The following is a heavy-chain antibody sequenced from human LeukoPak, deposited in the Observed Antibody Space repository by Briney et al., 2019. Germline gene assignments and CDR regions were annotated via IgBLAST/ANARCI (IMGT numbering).Heavy chain of an antibody. CDR2: IYYSGST. D-gene: IGHD6-13*01. J-gene: IGHJ6*03. CDR3: ARLAAAAGTWYYYMDV. Sequence: SETLSLTCTVSGGSISSYYWSWIRQPPGKGLEWIGYIYYSGSTNYNPSLKSRVTLSEDTSKNQFSLKLSSVTAADTAVYYCARLAAAAGTWYYYMDVWGKGTTVTVSS. V-gene: IGHV4-59*01. CDR1: GGSISSYY.